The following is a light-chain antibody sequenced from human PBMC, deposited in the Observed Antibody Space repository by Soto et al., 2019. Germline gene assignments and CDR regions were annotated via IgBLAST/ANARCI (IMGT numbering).Light chain of an antibody. CDR2: AAS. V-gene: IGKV1-39*01. Sequence: DIQMTQSPSSLFASVGDRVTITCRASQTVRTYLNWYQQRPGKAPTLLIYAASSLQSSVPPRFSGAGSETDFTRTINGLQPEAFATYYCQQTFITPITFGQGTRLE. CDR3: QQTFITPIT. J-gene: IGKJ5*01. CDR1: QTVRTY.